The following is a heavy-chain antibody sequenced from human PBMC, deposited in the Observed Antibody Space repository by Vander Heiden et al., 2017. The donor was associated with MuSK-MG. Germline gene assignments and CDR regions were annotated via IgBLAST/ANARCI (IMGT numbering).Heavy chain of an antibody. CDR2: IYPGDADT. CDR1: GYSFTSYW. V-gene: IGHV5-51*01. Sequence: EVQLVQSVAEVTTPGESLKIPCKGSGYSFTSYWIGCVRQVPGNGREWMGIIYPGDADTRYSPSFQGQVTISADKSSSTAYLQWSSLKASDNAMYYCARKTRYYYYYMDVWGKGTTVTVSS. CDR3: ARKTRYYYYYMDV. J-gene: IGHJ6*03.